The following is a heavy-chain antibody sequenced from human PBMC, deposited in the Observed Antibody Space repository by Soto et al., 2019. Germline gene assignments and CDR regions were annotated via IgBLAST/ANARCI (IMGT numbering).Heavy chain of an antibody. Sequence: QVQLVESGGGVVQPGRSLRLSCAASGFTFSSYAMHWVRQAPGKGLEGVAVISYDGSNKYYADSVKGRFTISRDNSKNTLYLQMNSLRAEDTAVYYCARDPPIWYWGQGTLVTVSS. CDR3: ARDPPIWY. CDR2: ISYDGSNK. V-gene: IGHV3-30-3*01. D-gene: IGHD2-2*02. J-gene: IGHJ4*02. CDR1: GFTFSSYA.